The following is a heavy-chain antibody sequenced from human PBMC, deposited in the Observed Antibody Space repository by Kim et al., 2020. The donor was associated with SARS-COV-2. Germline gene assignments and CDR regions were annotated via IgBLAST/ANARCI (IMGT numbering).Heavy chain of an antibody. CDR3: AKDHGVISYYFDY. J-gene: IGHJ4*02. D-gene: IGHD3-10*01. V-gene: IGHV3-43D*03. Sequence: YYADSVKDRFTISRDNSKNSLYLQMNRLRAEDTALYYCAKDHGVISYYFDYWGQGTLVTVSS.